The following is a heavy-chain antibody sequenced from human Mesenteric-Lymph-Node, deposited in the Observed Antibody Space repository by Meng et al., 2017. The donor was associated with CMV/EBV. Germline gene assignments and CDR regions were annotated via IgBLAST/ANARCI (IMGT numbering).Heavy chain of an antibody. V-gene: IGHV4-61*01. CDR1: GGSVSSGSYY. CDR2: IYYSGST. Sequence: GGSVSSGSYYWSWLRQPPGKGLEWIGYIYYSGSTNYTPSLKSRVTISVDTSKNQFSLKLSSVTAADTAVYYCARDSRYYGSGSAVDYWGQGTLVTVSS. D-gene: IGHD3-10*01. CDR3: ARDSRYYGSGSAVDY. J-gene: IGHJ4*02.